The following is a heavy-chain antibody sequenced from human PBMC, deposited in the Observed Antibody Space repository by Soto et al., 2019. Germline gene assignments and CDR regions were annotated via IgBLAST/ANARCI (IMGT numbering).Heavy chain of an antibody. V-gene: IGHV4-59*01. J-gene: IGHJ6*02. CDR1: GGSIDSFY. Sequence: SETRSLTCTVSGGSIDSFYWSWIRQFPGKGLEWIGYIYYSGSTTNYNPSLKSRATLSVDTSKNQFSLKLSSMTAADTAVYYCARGEAYGGNSPRSPDYYYYYGMDVWGQGTTVTVSS. D-gene: IGHD4-17*01. CDR3: ARGEAYGGNSPRSPDYYYYYGMDV. CDR2: IYYSGST.